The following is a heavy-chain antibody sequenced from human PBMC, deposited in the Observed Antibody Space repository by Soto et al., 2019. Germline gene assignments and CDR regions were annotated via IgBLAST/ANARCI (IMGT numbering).Heavy chain of an antibody. D-gene: IGHD2-15*01. CDR2: ISWNSGSI. CDR3: AKDGSTFSYYYYYMDV. J-gene: IGHJ6*03. Sequence: GGSLRLSCAASGFTFDDYAMHWVRQAPGKGLEWVSGISWNSGSIGYADSVKGRFTISRDNAKNSLYLQMNSLRAEDTALYYCAKDGSTFSYYYYYMDVWGKGTTVTV. CDR1: GFTFDDYA. V-gene: IGHV3-9*01.